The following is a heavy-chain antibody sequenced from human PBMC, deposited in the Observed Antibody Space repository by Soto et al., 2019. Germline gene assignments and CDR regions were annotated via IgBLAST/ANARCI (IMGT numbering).Heavy chain of an antibody. V-gene: IGHV4-59*01. CDR3: VRDPSTAYSDSRAFDY. J-gene: IGHJ4*02. Sequence: QVQLQESGPGLVKPSETLSLTCTVSGASISNYYWSWIRQPPGKGLDWIGSISYTGSTNYNPSLKSRVTISVDSSKNQFSLNLRSVTAADTAVFYCVRDPSTAYSDSRAFDYWGQGTLVTVSS. CDR2: ISYTGST. D-gene: IGHD4-17*01. CDR1: GASISNYY.